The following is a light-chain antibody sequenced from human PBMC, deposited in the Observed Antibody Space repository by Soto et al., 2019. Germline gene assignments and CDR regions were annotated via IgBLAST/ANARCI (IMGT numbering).Light chain of an antibody. Sequence: MTQTPSTLSASIGDTVTISCRASQSMSDWLAWYQQKPGKAPRLLIYGASTRASGTPARFSGSGSGTEFTLTISSLQSEDFAVYYCQQYNNWPPLTFGGGTKVEVK. CDR3: QQYNNWPPLT. CDR2: GAS. J-gene: IGKJ4*01. V-gene: IGKV3-15*01. CDR1: QSMSDW.